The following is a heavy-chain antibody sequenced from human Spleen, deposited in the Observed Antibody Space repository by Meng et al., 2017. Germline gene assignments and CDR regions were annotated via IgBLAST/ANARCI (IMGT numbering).Heavy chain of an antibody. J-gene: IGHJ4*02. CDR1: GFNFSDYF. D-gene: IGHD3-9*01. Sequence: GESLKISCAGSGFNFSDYFMTWIRQAPGKGLEWVSYISITGSSIYYADSVQGRFTISRDNAKNSLYLQMNSLRAEDTAVYYCAREDILSGYYNILYYWGQGTLVTVS. CDR3: AREDILSGYYNILYY. V-gene: IGHV3-11*04. CDR2: ISITGSSI.